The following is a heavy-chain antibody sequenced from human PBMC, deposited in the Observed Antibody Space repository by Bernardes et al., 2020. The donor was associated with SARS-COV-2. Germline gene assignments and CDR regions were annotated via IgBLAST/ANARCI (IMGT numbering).Heavy chain of an antibody. CDR3: ARGYSFSRGSYYFDL. Sequence: SDTLSLTCSISRGSITDYYWTWIRQPPGKGLDWLGYFYYSGSTNYNPSLKSRVTISLDRTKNQFSLKLTSVTAADSAVYFCARGYSFSRGSYYFDLWGQGTLVTVSS. CDR1: RGSITDYY. CDR2: FYYSGST. J-gene: IGHJ4*02. V-gene: IGHV4-59*08. D-gene: IGHD2-15*01.